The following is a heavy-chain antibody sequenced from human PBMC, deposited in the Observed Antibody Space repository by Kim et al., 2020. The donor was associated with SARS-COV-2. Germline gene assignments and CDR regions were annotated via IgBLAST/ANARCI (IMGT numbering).Heavy chain of an antibody. D-gene: IGHD3-22*01. CDR3: ARGYYYDSSGYYFDYYYYGMDV. J-gene: IGHJ6*02. V-gene: IGHV3-30*04. CDR1: GFTFSSYA. Sequence: GGSLRLSCAASGFTFSSYAMHWVRQAPGKGLEWVAVISYDGSNKYYADSVKGRFTISRDNSKNTLYLQMNSLRAEDTAVYYCARGYYYDSSGYYFDYYYYGMDVWGQGTTVTVSS. CDR2: ISYDGSNK.